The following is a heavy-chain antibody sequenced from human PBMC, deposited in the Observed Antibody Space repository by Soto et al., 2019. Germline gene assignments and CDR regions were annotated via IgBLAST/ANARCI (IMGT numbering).Heavy chain of an antibody. Sequence: GSLRLSCAVSGLTCRRCGMSWVRQAPGKGLEWVSAISGSGGSTYYADSVKGRFTISRDNSKNTLYLQMNSLRAEDTALYFCAKMAWFGDPPGGDYWGQGTLVTVSS. CDR3: AKMAWFGDPPGGDY. V-gene: IGHV3-23*01. CDR2: ISGSGGST. CDR1: GLTCRRCG. D-gene: IGHD3-10*01. J-gene: IGHJ4*02.